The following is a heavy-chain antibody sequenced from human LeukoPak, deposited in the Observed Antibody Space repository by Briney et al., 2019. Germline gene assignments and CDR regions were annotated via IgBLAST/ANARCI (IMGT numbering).Heavy chain of an antibody. CDR3: ARVSLEWSPPFDY. D-gene: IGHD3-3*01. CDR1: GFTFSSYA. CDR2: ISYDGSNK. Sequence: GGSLRLSRAASGFTFSSYAMHWVRQAPGKGLEWVAVISYDGSNKYYADSVKGRFTISRDNSKNTLYLQMNSLRAEDTAVYYCARVSLEWSPPFDYWGQGTLVTVSS. V-gene: IGHV3-30-3*01. J-gene: IGHJ4*02.